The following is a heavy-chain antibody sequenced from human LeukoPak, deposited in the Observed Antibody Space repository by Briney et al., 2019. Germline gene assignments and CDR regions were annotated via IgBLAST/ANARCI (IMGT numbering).Heavy chain of an antibody. V-gene: IGHV3-23*01. Sequence: GGSLRLSCVASGFTFTKCAMSWIRQAPGKGLEWVAIITATGDTAYYADSVRGRFTISRDNSRNTVYMQMNSLRAEDTAVYYCAKEQSRYYFDYWGQGTLVTVSS. CDR1: GFTFTKCA. CDR2: ITATGDTA. J-gene: IGHJ4*02. CDR3: AKEQSRYYFDY. D-gene: IGHD4-11*01.